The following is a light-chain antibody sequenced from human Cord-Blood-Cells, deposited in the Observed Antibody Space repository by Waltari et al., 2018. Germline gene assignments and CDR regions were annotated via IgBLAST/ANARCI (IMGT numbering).Light chain of an antibody. Sequence: SRDVGGYRYVSWYQQHPGKAPKLMIYEVSNRPSGVSNRFSGSKSGNTASLTISGLQAEDEADYYCSSYTSSSTLPFVFGTGTKVTVL. CDR2: EVS. CDR1: SRDVGGYRY. J-gene: IGLJ1*01. V-gene: IGLV2-14*01. CDR3: SSYTSSSTLPFV.